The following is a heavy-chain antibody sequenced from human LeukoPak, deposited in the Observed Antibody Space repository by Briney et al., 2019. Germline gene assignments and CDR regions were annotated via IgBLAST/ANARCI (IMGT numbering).Heavy chain of an antibody. D-gene: IGHD5-24*01. J-gene: IGHJ4*02. CDR2: IGIDSGNT. Sequence: GGSLRLSCAASGFTFSDYSMNWVRQAPGKGLEWISYIGIDSGNTNYADSVKGRFTISGDKAENSLYLQMNSLRVEDTAVYYCARDYKYAFDNWGQGTLVTVSS. V-gene: IGHV3-48*01. CDR3: ARDYKYAFDN. CDR1: GFTFSDYS.